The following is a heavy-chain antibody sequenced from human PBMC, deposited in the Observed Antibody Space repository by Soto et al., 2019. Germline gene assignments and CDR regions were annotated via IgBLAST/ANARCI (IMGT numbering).Heavy chain of an antibody. J-gene: IGHJ4*02. CDR1: GGSISSSSYY. CDR3: ARLRGERIAAVDY. CDR2: IYYSGST. V-gene: IGHV4-39*01. D-gene: IGHD6-13*01. Sequence: ASETLSLTCTVSGGSISSSSYYWGWIRQPPGKGLEWIGSIYYSGSTYYNPSLKSRVTISVDTSKNQFSLKLSSVTAADTAVYYCARLRGERIAAVDYWGQGTLVTVSS.